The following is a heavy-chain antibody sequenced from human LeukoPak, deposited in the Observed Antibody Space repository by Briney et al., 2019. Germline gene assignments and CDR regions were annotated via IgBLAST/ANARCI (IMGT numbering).Heavy chain of an antibody. Sequence: GGSLRLSCAASGFIVSSNYMAWVRQAPGKGLEWVSTIYSSGSTKYADYVKGRFTISRDESKNTLYLQMNNLRADDTGVYYCAREREDWGLVFDYWGQGTLVTVSS. CDR1: GFIVSSNY. CDR3: AREREDWGLVFDY. CDR2: IYSSGST. D-gene: IGHD3/OR15-3a*01. J-gene: IGHJ4*02. V-gene: IGHV3-53*01.